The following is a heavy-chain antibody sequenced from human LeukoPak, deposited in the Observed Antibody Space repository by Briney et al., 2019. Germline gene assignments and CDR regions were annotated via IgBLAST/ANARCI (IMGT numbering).Heavy chain of an antibody. V-gene: IGHV4-59*01. CDR2: IYYSGST. D-gene: IGHD5-18*01. CDR1: GGSISSYY. CDR3: ARDVGEDTAMF. Sequence: SETLSLTCTVSGGSISSYYWSWIRQPPGKGLEWIGYIYYSGSTNYNPSLKSRVTISVDTSKNQFSLKLSSVTAADTAVYYCARDVGEDTAMFWGQGTLVTVSS. J-gene: IGHJ4*02.